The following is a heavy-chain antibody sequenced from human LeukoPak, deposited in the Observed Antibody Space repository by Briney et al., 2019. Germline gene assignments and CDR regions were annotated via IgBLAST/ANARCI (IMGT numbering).Heavy chain of an antibody. CDR3: ARAGYGDPHFDF. V-gene: IGHV3-33*01. Sequence: GGSLRLSCAASGFTFSNYGMHWVRQAPGKGLERVAAIWYDGSNKYYGDSVKGRFTISRDNSKNTLYLQMNSLRAEDTAAYYCARAGYGDPHFDFWGQGTLVTVSS. D-gene: IGHD4-17*01. J-gene: IGHJ4*02. CDR1: GFTFSNYG. CDR2: IWYDGSNK.